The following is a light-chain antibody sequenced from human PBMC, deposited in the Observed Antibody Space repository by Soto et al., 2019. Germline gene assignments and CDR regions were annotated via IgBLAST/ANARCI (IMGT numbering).Light chain of an antibody. CDR1: QTISSW. V-gene: IGKV1-5*03. CDR3: QQYNSYSPT. J-gene: IGKJ1*01. Sequence: EIQMTQSPSTLSGSVGDRVTITCVASQTISSWLAWYQQKPGKAPKLLIYKASTLKSGVPSRFSGSGSGTEFTLTISILQPDDFAPYYCQQYNSYSPTFGQGTKVDI. CDR2: KAS.